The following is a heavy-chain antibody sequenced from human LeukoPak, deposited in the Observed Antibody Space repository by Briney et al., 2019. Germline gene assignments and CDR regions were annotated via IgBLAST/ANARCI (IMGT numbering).Heavy chain of an antibody. J-gene: IGHJ5*02. D-gene: IGHD3-10*01. CDR1: GDSVSSKSAT. CDR2: TYYKSKWYD. Sequence: SQTLSLTCAISGDSVSSKSATWNWIRQSPSRGLEWLGRTYYKSKWYDDYAVSVKSRITINPDTSKNQFSLQLNSVTPEDTAVYYCAREGWFGEPPSHWFDPWGQGTLVTVSS. CDR3: AREGWFGEPPSHWFDP. V-gene: IGHV6-1*01.